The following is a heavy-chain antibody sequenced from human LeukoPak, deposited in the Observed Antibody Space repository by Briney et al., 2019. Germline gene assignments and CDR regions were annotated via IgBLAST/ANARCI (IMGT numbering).Heavy chain of an antibody. CDR2: MYYSGST. V-gene: IGHV4-39*07. D-gene: IGHD3-10*01. CDR1: GGSISSSGYY. J-gene: IGHJ4*02. Sequence: SETLSLTCTVSGGSISSSGYYWGWIRQPPGKGLEWIGSMYYSGSTYYNPSLKSRVTISVDTSKNHFSLKLSSVTAADTAVYYCARAPPRGSYYRGYFDYWGQGTLVTVSS. CDR3: ARAPPRGSYYRGYFDY.